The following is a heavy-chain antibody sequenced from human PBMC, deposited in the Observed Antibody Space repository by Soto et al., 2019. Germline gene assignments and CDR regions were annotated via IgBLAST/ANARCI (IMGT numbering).Heavy chain of an antibody. CDR3: AREQGDTTMVDY. V-gene: IGHV4-61*01. CDR2: IYYSGST. CDR1: GGSISSSNW. D-gene: IGHD5-18*01. Sequence: SETLSLTCAVSGGSISSSNWWSWIRQPPGKGLEWIGYIYYSGSTNYNPSLKSRVTISVDTSKNQFSLKLSSVTAADTAVYYCAREQGDTTMVDYWGQGTLVTVSS. J-gene: IGHJ4*02.